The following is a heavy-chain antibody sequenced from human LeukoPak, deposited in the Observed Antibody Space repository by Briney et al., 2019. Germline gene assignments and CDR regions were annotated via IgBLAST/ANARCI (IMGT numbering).Heavy chain of an antibody. Sequence: ASVKVSCKTSGYTFTSYDINWVQQATGQGLEWMGWMNPNSGNTGYAQKFQGRVTVTRNTSISTAYMQLSSLRSDDTAVYYCARGYVGATEYCFDPWGQGTLVPVSS. J-gene: IGHJ5*02. CDR3: ARGYVGATEYCFDP. V-gene: IGHV1-8*01. CDR1: GYTFTSYD. CDR2: MNPNSGNT. D-gene: IGHD1-26*01.